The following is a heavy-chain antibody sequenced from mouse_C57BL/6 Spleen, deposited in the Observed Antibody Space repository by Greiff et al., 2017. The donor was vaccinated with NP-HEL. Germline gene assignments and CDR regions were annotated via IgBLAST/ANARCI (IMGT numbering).Heavy chain of an antibody. Sequence: EVMLVESGGDLVKPGGSLKLSCAASGFTFSSYGMSWVRQTPDKRLEWVATISSGGSYTYYPDSVKGRFTISRDNAKNTLYLQMSSLKSEDTAMYYCARELTGTLDYWGQGTTLTVSS. V-gene: IGHV5-6*01. D-gene: IGHD4-1*01. CDR3: ARELTGTLDY. CDR1: GFTFSSYG. J-gene: IGHJ2*01. CDR2: ISSGGSYT.